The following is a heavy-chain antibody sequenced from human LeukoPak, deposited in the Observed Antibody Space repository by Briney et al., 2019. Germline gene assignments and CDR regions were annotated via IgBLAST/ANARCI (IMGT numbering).Heavy chain of an antibody. Sequence: SETLSLTCTVSGGSISSSSYYWGWIRQPPGKGLEWIGSIYYSGSTYYNPSLKSRVTISVDTSKNQFSLKLSSVTAADTAVYYCARDLRSGYGSGSEYYYYYYMDVWGKGTTVTVSS. V-gene: IGHV4-39*07. J-gene: IGHJ6*03. CDR2: IYYSGST. CDR3: ARDLRSGYGSGSEYYYYYYMDV. CDR1: GGSISSSSYY. D-gene: IGHD3-10*01.